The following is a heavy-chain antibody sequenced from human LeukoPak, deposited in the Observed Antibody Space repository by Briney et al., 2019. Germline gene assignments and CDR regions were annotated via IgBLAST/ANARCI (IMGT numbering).Heavy chain of an antibody. CDR3: ARDYGGNIRGYFDY. CDR2: IYRGVST. D-gene: IGHD4-23*01. CDR1: GRRVRNAC. Sequence: GPTLVHSYAADGRRVRNACRTWGRQAPGKGQEWDSVIYRGVSTDYAGSVKGRFTISRDNSKTTLFLQMRSLGVEDTAVYYCARDYGGNIRGYFDYWGQGTLVTVSS. J-gene: IGHJ4*02. V-gene: IGHV3-66*01.